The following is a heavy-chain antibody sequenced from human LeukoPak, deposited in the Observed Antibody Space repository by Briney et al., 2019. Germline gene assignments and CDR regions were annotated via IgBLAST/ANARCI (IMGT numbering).Heavy chain of an antibody. Sequence: GASVKVSCKASGYTFTSYAMHWVRQAPGQRLEWMGWINAGNGNTKYSQKFQGRVTITRDTSASTAYMELSRLRSDDTAVYYCARDLMVRGVIYENYFDYWGQGTLVTVSS. CDR2: INAGNGNT. J-gene: IGHJ4*02. CDR1: GYTFTSYA. V-gene: IGHV1-3*01. CDR3: ARDLMVRGVIYENYFDY. D-gene: IGHD3-10*01.